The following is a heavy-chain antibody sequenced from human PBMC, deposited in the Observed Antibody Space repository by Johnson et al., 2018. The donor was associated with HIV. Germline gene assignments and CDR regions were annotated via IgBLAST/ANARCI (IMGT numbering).Heavy chain of an antibody. D-gene: IGHD6-6*01. CDR2: ISYDGSNK. CDR3: AKVHIPARWSAAFDI. V-gene: IGHV3-30*18. J-gene: IGHJ3*02. Sequence: QVQLVESGGGVVQPGRSLRLSCAASGFTFGSYGIHWVRQAPGKGLEWVAVISYDGSNKYYADSLKGRFTIFRDNSKNTLYLQMSSLRTEDTAVYYCAKVHIPARWSAAFDIWGRGTLVTVSS. CDR1: GFTFGSYG.